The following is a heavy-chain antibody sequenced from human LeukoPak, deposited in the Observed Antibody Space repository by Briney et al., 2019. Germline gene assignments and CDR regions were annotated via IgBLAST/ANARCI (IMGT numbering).Heavy chain of an antibody. CDR1: GYSISNGYY. J-gene: IGHJ4*02. CDR2: IYRSGST. CDR3: ARRHSSGWFYY. V-gene: IGHV4-38-2*02. D-gene: IGHD6-19*01. Sequence: SQTLSLTCTVSGYSISNGYYWDWIRQPPGRGLEWIGNIYRSGSTSHNPSLKSRVTISVDTSKNQFSLKVNSVTAADTAVYYCARRHSSGWFYYWGQGTLVTVSS.